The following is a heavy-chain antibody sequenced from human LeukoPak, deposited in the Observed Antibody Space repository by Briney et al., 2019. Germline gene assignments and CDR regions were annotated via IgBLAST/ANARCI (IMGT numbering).Heavy chain of an antibody. J-gene: IGHJ4*02. CDR2: ISSSSSYT. CDR3: ARHPGGSHRGWKNFDS. Sequence: PGGSLRLSCAASGFTFSNYYMSWIRQAPGKGLEWVSYISSSSSYTNYADSVKGRFTISRDNAKNSLYLQMNSLRAEDTAVYYCARHPGGSHRGWKNFDSWGQGALVTVSS. D-gene: IGHD3-16*01. CDR1: GFTFSNYY. V-gene: IGHV3-11*03.